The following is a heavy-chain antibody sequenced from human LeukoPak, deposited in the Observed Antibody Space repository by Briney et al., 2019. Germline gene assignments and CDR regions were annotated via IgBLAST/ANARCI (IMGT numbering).Heavy chain of an antibody. CDR2: IWYDGSDK. D-gene: IGHD2-15*01. CDR1: GFTFNKYT. V-gene: IGHV3-33*01. CDR3: ARHALGARGIGGGLDI. Sequence: PGRSLRLSCAASGFTFNKYTMHWVRQAPGKGLEWVAIIWYDGSDKYYADSVKGRFTISRDNSKNTLFLQMNSLRAEDTAVYYCARHALGARGIGGGLDIWGQGTMVIVSS. J-gene: IGHJ3*02.